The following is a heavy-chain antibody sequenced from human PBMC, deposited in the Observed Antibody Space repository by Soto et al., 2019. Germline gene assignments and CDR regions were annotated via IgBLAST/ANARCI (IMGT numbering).Heavy chain of an antibody. D-gene: IGHD3-3*01. J-gene: IGHJ6*02. V-gene: IGHV1-8*01. Sequence: DSVKVSCKASGYTFTSYDIHWVRQATGQGLERMGWINPHGGNTGYAQKFKSRFTMTRKTSISTAYMELSSLRSEDTAVYYCASGPRLRFLEWVTRNHRMDVWAQ. CDR3: ASGPRLRFLEWVTRNHRMDV. CDR1: GYTFTSYD. CDR2: INPHGGNT.